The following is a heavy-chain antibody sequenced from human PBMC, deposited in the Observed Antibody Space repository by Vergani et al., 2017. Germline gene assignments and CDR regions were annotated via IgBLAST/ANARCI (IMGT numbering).Heavy chain of an antibody. CDR2: INNDGHT. CDR3: ATIGYRRWGYYFDY. Sequence: QVQLQQWGAGVVKPSGTLSLTCAVFGESFSSFYWSWIRQPPGKGLEWIGEINNDGHTNYNPSLESRVTVSRDTAKNQFSLNLMSVTAADTAMYYCATIGYRRWGYYFDYWGQGTLVTVSS. J-gene: IGHJ4*02. CDR1: GESFSSFY. V-gene: IGHV4-34*02. D-gene: IGHD2-2*02.